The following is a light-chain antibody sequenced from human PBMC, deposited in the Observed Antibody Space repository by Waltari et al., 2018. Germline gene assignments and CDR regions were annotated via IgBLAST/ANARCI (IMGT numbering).Light chain of an antibody. CDR2: EAN. V-gene: IGLV2-23*01. CDR1: SSDVGSYNL. J-gene: IGLJ1*01. Sequence: QSALTQPASVSGSPGQSVTISCTGTSSDVGSYNLVSWYQNHPGKAPKLMIYEANKRPSVVSNHFSCSKSGITASLTISGLQAEDEADYYCCSYAGTITPYVFGSGTKVTVL. CDR3: CSYAGTITPYV.